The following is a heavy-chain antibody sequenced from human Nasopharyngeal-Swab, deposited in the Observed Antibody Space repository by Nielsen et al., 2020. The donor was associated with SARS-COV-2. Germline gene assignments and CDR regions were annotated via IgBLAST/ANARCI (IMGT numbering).Heavy chain of an antibody. Sequence: WVRQAPGQGLEWMGGIIPIFGTANYAQKFQGRVTITADESTRTAYMELSSLRSEDTVMYYCAREGAHYYDSSGYFSHDYWGQGTLVTVSS. D-gene: IGHD3-22*01. J-gene: IGHJ4*02. CDR3: AREGAHYYDSSGYFSHDY. CDR2: IIPIFGTA. V-gene: IGHV1-69*01.